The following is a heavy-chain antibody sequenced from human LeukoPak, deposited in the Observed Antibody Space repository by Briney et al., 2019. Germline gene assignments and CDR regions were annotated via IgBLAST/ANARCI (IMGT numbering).Heavy chain of an antibody. V-gene: IGHV3-72*01. D-gene: IGHD6-25*01. J-gene: IGHJ4*02. Sequence: GGSLRLSCATSGFIFSDHYMDWVRQAPGKGLEWVGRSRSKAHGYTTEYAASVRGRFTISRDDSINSLYLQMNSLKTEDTALYYCATPASRIASALDYWGQGTLVTVSS. CDR2: SRSKAHGYTT. CDR3: ATPASRIASALDY. CDR1: GFIFSDHY.